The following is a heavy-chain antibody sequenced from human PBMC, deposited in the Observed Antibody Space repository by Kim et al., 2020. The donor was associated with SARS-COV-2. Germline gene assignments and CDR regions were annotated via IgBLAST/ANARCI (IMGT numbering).Heavy chain of an antibody. V-gene: IGHV1-3*01. CDR3: ARWYHYGDPAIDY. D-gene: IGHD4-17*01. Sequence: YSQKFQGRVTITRDTSASTAYMELSSLRSEDTAVYYCARWYHYGDPAIDYWGQGTLVTVSS. J-gene: IGHJ4*02.